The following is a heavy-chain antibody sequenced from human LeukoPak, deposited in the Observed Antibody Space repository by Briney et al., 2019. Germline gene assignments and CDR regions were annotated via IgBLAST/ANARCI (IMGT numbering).Heavy chain of an antibody. V-gene: IGHV3-53*01. Sequence: GGSLRLSCAASGFTVSRNYMSWVRQAPGKGLEWVSVLYSGGSTNYADSVKGRFTISRDNSKNTLYLQMNSLRAEDTAVYYCARVRDYYDSRGYYFEYFDHWGQGTLVTVSS. CDR3: ARVRDYYDSRGYYFEYFDH. CDR1: GFTVSRNY. J-gene: IGHJ1*01. D-gene: IGHD3-22*01. CDR2: LYSGGST.